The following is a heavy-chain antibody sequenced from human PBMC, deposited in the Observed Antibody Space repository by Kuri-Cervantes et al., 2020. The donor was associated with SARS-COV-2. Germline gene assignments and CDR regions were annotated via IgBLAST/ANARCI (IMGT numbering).Heavy chain of an antibody. CDR3: ARETGDRKMGIDP. CDR1: RGTFNTHI. D-gene: IGHD2-21*01. CDR2: IRPVFGAP. J-gene: IGHJ5*02. Sequence: SVKVSCKASRGTFNTHIINWLRQAPGQGLEWMGGIRPVFGAPYYAQKFQGRVTIAADESTSTVHMELGSLNSEDTAIYYRARETGDRKMGIDPWGQGTLVTVSS. V-gene: IGHV1-69*13.